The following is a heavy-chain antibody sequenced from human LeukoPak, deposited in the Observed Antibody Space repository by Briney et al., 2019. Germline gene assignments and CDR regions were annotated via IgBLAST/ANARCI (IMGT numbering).Heavy chain of an antibody. CDR2: INPNSGGT. D-gene: IGHD5-12*01. J-gene: IGHJ4*02. V-gene: IGHV1-2*02. CDR1: VYTFTGYY. Sequence: ASVKVSCKASVYTFTGYYMHWVRQAPGQGLEWMGWINPNSGGTNYAQKFQGRVTMTRDTSISTAYMELSRLRSDDTAVYYCARDRASGYDLRLFDYWGQGNLVTVSS. CDR3: ARDRASGYDLRLFDY.